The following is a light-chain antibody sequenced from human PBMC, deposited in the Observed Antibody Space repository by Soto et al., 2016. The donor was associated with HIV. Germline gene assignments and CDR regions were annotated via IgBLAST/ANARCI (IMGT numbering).Light chain of an antibody. CDR2: GKN. V-gene: IGLV3-19*01. J-gene: IGLJ2*01. CDR1: SLRTSY. CDR3: NSWDSNTHHVI. Sequence: SSELTQDPALSVALGQTVRITCQGDSLRTSYASWYQQKPGQAPVLVIYGKNNRPSGIPDRFSGSSSGNTASLTITGAQAEDEADYYCNSWDSNTHHVIFGGGTKLSVL.